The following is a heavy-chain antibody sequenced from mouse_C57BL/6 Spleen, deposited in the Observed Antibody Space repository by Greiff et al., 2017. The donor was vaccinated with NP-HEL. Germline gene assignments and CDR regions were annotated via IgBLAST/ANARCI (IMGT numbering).Heavy chain of an antibody. D-gene: IGHD2-4*01. V-gene: IGHV5-17*01. J-gene: IGHJ3*01. Sequence: EVKLMESGGGLVKPGGSLKLSCAASGFTFSDYGMHWVRQAPEKGLEWVAYISSGSSTIYYADTVKGRFTISRDNAKNTLFLQMTSLRSEDTAMYYCACSYYDYLADWGQGTLVTVSA. CDR2: ISSGSSTI. CDR1: GFTFSDYG. CDR3: ACSYYDYLAD.